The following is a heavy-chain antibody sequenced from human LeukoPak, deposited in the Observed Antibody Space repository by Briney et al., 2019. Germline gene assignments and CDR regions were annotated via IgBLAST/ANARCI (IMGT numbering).Heavy chain of an antibody. V-gene: IGHV4-59*01. Sequence: SETLSLTCTVSSTSQTTYYWSWIRQPPGKGLEWIEYVTDAGFATYNPSLKSRVTLSVDTSTNQFSLKVHSVTVSDTAVYYCARDRAVGGRFFDLWGQGILVSVPS. J-gene: IGHJ4*02. CDR2: VTDAGFA. D-gene: IGHD6-19*01. CDR3: ARDRAVGGRFFDL. CDR1: STSQTTYY.